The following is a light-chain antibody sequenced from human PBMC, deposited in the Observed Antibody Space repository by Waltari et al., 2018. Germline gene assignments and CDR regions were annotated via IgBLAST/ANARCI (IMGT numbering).Light chain of an antibody. CDR2: QAS. CDR1: QSISSW. CDR3: QQYSDYSPWT. J-gene: IGKJ1*01. Sequence: DIQMTQSPSTLSASVGDRVTITCRASQSISSWLAWYQQKPGKAPKLLMYQASSLESGAPSRFSGSGSGAEFTLTISSLQPEDFATYYCQQYSDYSPWTFGQGTTVEIK. V-gene: IGKV1-5*03.